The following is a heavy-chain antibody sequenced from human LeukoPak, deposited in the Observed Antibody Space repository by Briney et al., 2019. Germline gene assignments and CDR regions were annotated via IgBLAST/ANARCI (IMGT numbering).Heavy chain of an antibody. V-gene: IGHV3-30*04. J-gene: IGHJ6*03. CDR3: ARVWSGSGSYYYYYYMDV. CDR2: ISYDGSNK. D-gene: IGHD3-10*01. Sequence: GGSLRLSCAASGFTFSSYAMHWVRQAPGKGLEWVAVISYDGSNKYYADSVKGRFTISRDNSKNTLYLQMNSLRAEDTAVYYCARVWSGSGSYYYYYYMDVWGKGTTVTISS. CDR1: GFTFSSYA.